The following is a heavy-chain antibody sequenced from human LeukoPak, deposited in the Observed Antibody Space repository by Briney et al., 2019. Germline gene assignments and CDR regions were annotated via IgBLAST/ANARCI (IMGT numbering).Heavy chain of an antibody. Sequence: PGGSLRLSCAASGFTFSSYSMNWVRQAPGKGLEWVSYISSSSSTIYYADSVKGRFTISRDNAKNSLYLQMNSLRDEDTAVYYRAIYNYYDSSGYYYFDYWGQGTLVTVSS. CDR2: ISSSSSTI. CDR3: AIYNYYDSSGYYYFDY. J-gene: IGHJ4*02. CDR1: GFTFSSYS. D-gene: IGHD3-22*01. V-gene: IGHV3-48*02.